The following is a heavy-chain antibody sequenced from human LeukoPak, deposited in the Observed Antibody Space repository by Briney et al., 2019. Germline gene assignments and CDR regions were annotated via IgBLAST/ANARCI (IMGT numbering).Heavy chain of an antibody. CDR2: IYPNGGRT. Sequence: ASVKVSCKASGYTFANYYMYGVRQAPGQGLEWMGAIYPNGGRTSYAQKFQDRVTMTRDTSTTTVYTDLSSLRSEDTAVYYCARGSYISGHRGPNDCWGEGPLVPVSS. D-gene: IGHD6-19*01. J-gene: IGHJ4*02. V-gene: IGHV1-46*01. CDR1: GYTFANYY. CDR3: ARGSYISGHRGPNDC.